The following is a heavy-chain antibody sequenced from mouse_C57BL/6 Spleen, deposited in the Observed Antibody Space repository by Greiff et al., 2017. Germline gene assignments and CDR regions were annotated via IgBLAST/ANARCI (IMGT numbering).Heavy chain of an antibody. V-gene: IGHV5-4*03. Sequence: DVMLVESGGGLVKPGGSLKLSCAASGFTFSSYAMSWVRQTPEKRLEWVATISDGGSYTYYPDNVKGRYTISRDNAKNNLYMQMSHLKSEDTAMYYGARWGINWGWYIDVWGTGTTVTVSS. D-gene: IGHD4-1*01. CDR2: ISDGGSYT. CDR3: ARWGINWGWYIDV. J-gene: IGHJ1*03. CDR1: GFTFSSYA.